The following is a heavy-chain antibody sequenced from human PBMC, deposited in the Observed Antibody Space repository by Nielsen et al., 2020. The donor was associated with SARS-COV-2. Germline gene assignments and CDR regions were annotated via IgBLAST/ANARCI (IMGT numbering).Heavy chain of an antibody. CDR3: AKVRVRAAGLFDY. CDR1: KFTFNSYA. CDR2: ISGNGDTT. Sequence: GESLKISCAASKFTFNSYAMSWVRQAPGKGLEWVAAISGNGDTTYYADSVKGRLTISRDNSKNTLSLQMNSLRADDTAVYFCAKVRVRAAGLFDYWGQGTLVTVSS. D-gene: IGHD6-13*01. J-gene: IGHJ4*02. V-gene: IGHV3-23*01.